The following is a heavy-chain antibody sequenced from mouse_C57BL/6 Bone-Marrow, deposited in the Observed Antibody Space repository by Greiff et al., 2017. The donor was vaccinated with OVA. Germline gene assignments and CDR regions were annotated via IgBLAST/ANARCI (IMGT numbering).Heavy chain of an antibody. CDR1: GFSLTSYG. CDR2: IWRGGST. V-gene: IGHV2-5*01. D-gene: IGHD2-10*01. J-gene: IGHJ4*01. CDR3: ATAYYGNYGAMDY. Sequence: VKLMESGPGLVQPSQSLSITCTVSGFSLTSYGVHWVRQSPGKGLEWLGVIWRGGSTDYNAAFMSRLSITKDNSKSQVFFKMNSLQADDTAIYSCATAYYGNYGAMDYWGQGTSVTVSS.